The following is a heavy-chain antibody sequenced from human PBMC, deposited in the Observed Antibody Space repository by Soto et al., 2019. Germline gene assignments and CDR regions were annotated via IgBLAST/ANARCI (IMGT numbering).Heavy chain of an antibody. D-gene: IGHD2-2*01. J-gene: IGHJ3*02. CDR1: GYAIPSVNW. Sequence: PSETLSLTCAVPGYAIPSVNWWAWIRQPPGKGLEWIGYIFHSGTTHYNPSLKSRVTMSVDTSKNQFSLKVDSLTAEDTAVYYCARSPYADALDIWGQGTMVT. CDR2: IFHSGTT. V-gene: IGHV4-28*01. CDR3: ARSPYADALDI.